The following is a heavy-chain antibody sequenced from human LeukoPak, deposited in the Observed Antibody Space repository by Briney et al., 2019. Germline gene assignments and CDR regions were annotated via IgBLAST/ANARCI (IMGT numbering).Heavy chain of an antibody. D-gene: IGHD1-26*01. V-gene: IGHV1-69*08. CDR2: ITPVIDSA. Sequence: GSSVKVSCKTSGGTFMSHIFSWVRQAPGQGLEWMGSITPVIDSARYAQKFQDRITITADTSTGTAYLHLSSLTSEDTAIYYCTRVNLRGSQYNWFDPWGQGTLVTVSS. CDR3: TRVNLRGSQYNWFDP. CDR1: GGTFMSHI. J-gene: IGHJ5*02.